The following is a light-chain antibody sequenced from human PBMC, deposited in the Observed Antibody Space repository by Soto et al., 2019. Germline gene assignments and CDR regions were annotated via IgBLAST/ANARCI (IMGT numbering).Light chain of an antibody. J-gene: IGKJ4*01. CDR1: QDISNY. CDR3: QQYDTVPLT. Sequence: DIQMTQSPSSLSASVGDTVTITCQASQDISNYLNWYQQKPGKAPKLLMYDASNLETGVPSRFGGSGSGTDFTFTISSLQPEDFATYYCQQYDTVPLTFGGGTKVEIK. V-gene: IGKV1-33*01. CDR2: DAS.